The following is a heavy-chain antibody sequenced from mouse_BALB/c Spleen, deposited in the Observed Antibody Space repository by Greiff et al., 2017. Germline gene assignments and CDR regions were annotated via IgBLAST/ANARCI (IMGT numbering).Heavy chain of an antibody. CDR3: AREGPGGFAY. CDR2: ISDGGSYT. CDR1: GFTFSDYY. J-gene: IGHJ3*01. Sequence: EVMLVESGGGLVKPGGSLKLSCAASGFTFSDYYMYWVRQTPEKRLEWVATISDGGSYTYYPDSVKGRFTISRDNAKNNLYLQMSSLKSEDTAMYYCAREGPGGFAYWGQGTLVTVSA. V-gene: IGHV5-4*02.